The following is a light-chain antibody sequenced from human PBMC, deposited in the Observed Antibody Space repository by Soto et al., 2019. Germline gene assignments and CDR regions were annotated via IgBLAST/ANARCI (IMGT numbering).Light chain of an antibody. V-gene: IGKV1-12*01. CDR1: PGISSW. J-gene: IGKJ4*01. CDR3: QQANSFPLT. Sequence: DIHMTQSPSSVSASVGDRVTITCRASPGISSWLAWYQQKPGKAPKLVIYTVSSLQSGVPSRFIGSGSGTDFTLTISSLQPEEFATYYCQQANSFPLTVGGGTKVEIK. CDR2: TVS.